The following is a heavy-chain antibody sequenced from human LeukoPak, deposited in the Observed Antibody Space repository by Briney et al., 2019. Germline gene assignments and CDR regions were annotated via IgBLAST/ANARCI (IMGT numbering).Heavy chain of an antibody. CDR1: GGSISSYY. D-gene: IGHD6-6*01. V-gene: IGHV4-59*01. J-gene: IGHJ4*02. CDR2: IYYSGST. CDR3: ARGGIAARGYFDY. Sequence: RTSETLSLTCTVSGGSISSYYWSWIRQPPGKGLEWIGYIYYSGSTNYNPSLKSRVTISVDTSKNQFSLKLSSVTAADTAVYYCARGGIAARGYFDYWGQGTLVTVSS.